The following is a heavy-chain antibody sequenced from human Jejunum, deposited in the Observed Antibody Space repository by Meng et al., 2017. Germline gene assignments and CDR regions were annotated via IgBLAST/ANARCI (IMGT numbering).Heavy chain of an antibody. CDR3: ARDNWGSIDY. CDR2: NFDNGRT. V-gene: IGHV4-61*01. CDR1: GGFASSGSYY. Sequence: VTLQAAGPGRVRPSESLSLTCSVSGGFASSGSYYWTWVRQSPGKGLEWIGYNFDNGRTNYNPSLKSRVTMSVDTSRNQFSLKLSSVTAADTAVYYCARDNWGSIDYWGQGVLVTVSS. J-gene: IGHJ4*02. D-gene: IGHD7-27*01.